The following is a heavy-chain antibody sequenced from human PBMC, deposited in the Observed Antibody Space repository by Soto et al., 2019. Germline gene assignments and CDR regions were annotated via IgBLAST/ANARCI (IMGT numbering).Heavy chain of an antibody. J-gene: IGHJ6*02. CDR2: IYYRGST. CDR3: ARQQLLPFYYALDV. D-gene: IGHD6-13*01. Sequence: QVQLQESGPGLVKPSDTLSLTCTVSGGSISGYYWSWIRQPPGKGLEYIGYIYYRGSTNYNPSLTSRVTMSVDTSRNQFSLKVNSVTAADTAVYYCARQQLLPFYYALDVWGQGTTVTVSS. V-gene: IGHV4-59*07. CDR1: GGSISGYY.